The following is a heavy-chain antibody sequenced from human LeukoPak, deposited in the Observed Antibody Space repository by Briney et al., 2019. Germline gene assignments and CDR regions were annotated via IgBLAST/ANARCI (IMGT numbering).Heavy chain of an antibody. V-gene: IGHV1-18*01. J-gene: IGHJ3*02. CDR1: GGTFSSYA. CDR2: ISAYNGNT. Sequence: GASVKVSCKASGGTFSSYAISWVRQAPGQGLEWMGWISAYNGNTNYAQKLQGRVTMTTDTSTSTAYMELRSLRSDDTAVYYCARRGLDYYDSSDYYTDAFDIWGQGTMVTVSS. CDR3: ARRGLDYYDSSDYYTDAFDI. D-gene: IGHD3-22*01.